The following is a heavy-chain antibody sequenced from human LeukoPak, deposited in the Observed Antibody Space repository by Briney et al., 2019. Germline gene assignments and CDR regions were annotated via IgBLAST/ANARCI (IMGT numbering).Heavy chain of an antibody. V-gene: IGHV4-4*07. CDR1: GGSISSYY. Sequence: SETLSLTCTASGGSISSYYWSWIRQPAGKGLEWIGRIYTSGSTNYNPSLKSRVTMSVDTSKNQFSLKLSSVTAADTAVYYCARVGQIWFGELLPNWFDPWGQGTLVTVSS. CDR3: ARVGQIWFGELLPNWFDP. J-gene: IGHJ5*02. D-gene: IGHD3-10*01. CDR2: IYTSGST.